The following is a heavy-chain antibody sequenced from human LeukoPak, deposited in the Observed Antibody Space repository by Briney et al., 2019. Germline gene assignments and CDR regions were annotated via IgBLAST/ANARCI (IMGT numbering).Heavy chain of an antibody. CDR2: INAGNGNT. V-gene: IGHV1-3*01. CDR3: ARGRYDYGDNGGWFDP. Sequence: ASVKVSCKASGGTFSSYAISWVRQAPGQRLEWMGWINAGNGNTKYSQKFQGRVTITRDTSASTAYMELSSLRSEDTAVYYCARGRYDYGDNGGWFDPWGQGTLVTVSS. D-gene: IGHD4-17*01. CDR1: GGTFSSYA. J-gene: IGHJ5*02.